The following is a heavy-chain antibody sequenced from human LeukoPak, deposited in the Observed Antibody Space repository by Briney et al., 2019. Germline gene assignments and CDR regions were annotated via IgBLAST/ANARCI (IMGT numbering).Heavy chain of an antibody. CDR2: INHSGST. Sequence: SETLSLTCAVYGGSFSGYYWSWIRQPPGKGLEGIGEINHSGSTNYNPSLKSRVTISVDTSKNQFSLKLTSVTAADTAVYYCASSPLELLWFGGWWFDPWGQGTLVTVSS. V-gene: IGHV4-34*01. CDR3: ASSPLELLWFGGWWFDP. D-gene: IGHD3-10*01. CDR1: GGSFSGYY. J-gene: IGHJ5*02.